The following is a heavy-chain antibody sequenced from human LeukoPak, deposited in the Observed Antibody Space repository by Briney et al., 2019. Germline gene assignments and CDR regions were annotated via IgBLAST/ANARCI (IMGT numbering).Heavy chain of an antibody. CDR2: IKQDGSEK. V-gene: IGHV3-7*01. Sequence: GGSLRLSCAASGFTFSSYWMSWVRQAPGKGLEWVANIKQDGSEKYYVDSVKGRFTISRDNAKNLLYLQMNSLRAEDTAVYYCARDLYGSGSYFAPAPPVDYWGQGTLVTVSS. CDR1: GFTFSSYW. D-gene: IGHD3-10*01. J-gene: IGHJ4*02. CDR3: ARDLYGSGSYFAPAPPVDY.